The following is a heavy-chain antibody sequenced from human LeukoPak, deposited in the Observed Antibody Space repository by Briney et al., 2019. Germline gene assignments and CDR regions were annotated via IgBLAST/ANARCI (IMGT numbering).Heavy chain of an antibody. J-gene: IGHJ6*03. D-gene: IGHD6-13*01. CDR2: ISWNSGSI. CDR1: GFTFDDYA. V-gene: IGHV3-9*03. Sequence: GGSLRLSCAASGFTFDDYAMHWVRQAPGKGLEWVSGISWNSGSIGYADSVKGRFTISRDNAKNSLYLQMNSLRAEDMALYYCAKASSSWPADMDVWGKGTTVTVSS. CDR3: AKASSSWPADMDV.